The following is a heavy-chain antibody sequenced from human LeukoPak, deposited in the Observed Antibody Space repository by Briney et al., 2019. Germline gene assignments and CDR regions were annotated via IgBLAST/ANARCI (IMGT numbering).Heavy chain of an antibody. CDR3: ARGRAYYVDSSGYSPRRYYYGMDV. Sequence: GGSLRLSCAASGFTFSSYSMNWVRQAPGKGLEWVSSISSSSSYIYYADSVKGRFTISRDNAKDSLYLQMNSLRAENTAVYYCARGRAYYVDSSGYSPRRYYYGMDVWGQGTTVTVSS. V-gene: IGHV3-21*01. CDR1: GFTFSSYS. CDR2: ISSSSSYI. D-gene: IGHD3-22*01. J-gene: IGHJ6*02.